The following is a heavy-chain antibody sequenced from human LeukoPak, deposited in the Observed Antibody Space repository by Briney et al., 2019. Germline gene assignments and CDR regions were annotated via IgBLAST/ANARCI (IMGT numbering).Heavy chain of an antibody. CDR3: ASLYYYDSSGYYHFDY. CDR1: GGSVSSGSYY. Sequence: SETLSLTCTVSGGSVSSGSYYWSWIRQPPGKGLEWIGYIYYSGSTNYNPSLKSRVTISVDTSENQFSLKLSSVTAADTAVYYCASLYYYDSSGYYHFDYWGQGTLVTVSS. CDR2: IYYSGST. J-gene: IGHJ4*02. D-gene: IGHD3-22*01. V-gene: IGHV4-61*01.